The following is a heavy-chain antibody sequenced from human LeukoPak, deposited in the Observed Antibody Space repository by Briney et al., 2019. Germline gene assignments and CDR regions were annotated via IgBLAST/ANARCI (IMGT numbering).Heavy chain of an antibody. CDR1: GFTFSSHA. CDR3: AKDHYGDYVSYFDY. Sequence: GGSLRLSCAASGFTFSSHAMSWVRQAPGKGLEWVSAISGSGGSTYYADSVKGRFTISRDNSKNTLYLQMNSLRAEDTAVYYCAKDHYGDYVSYFDYWGQGTLVTVSS. D-gene: IGHD4-17*01. CDR2: ISGSGGST. J-gene: IGHJ4*02. V-gene: IGHV3-23*01.